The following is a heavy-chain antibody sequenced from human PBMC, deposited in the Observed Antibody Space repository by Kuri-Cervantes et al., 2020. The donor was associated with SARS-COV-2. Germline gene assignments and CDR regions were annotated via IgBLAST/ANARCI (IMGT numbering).Heavy chain of an antibody. J-gene: IGHJ3*02. CDR2: IYYSGST. Sequence: GSLRLSCTVSGGSISSYYWSWIRQPPGKGLEWIGYIYYSGSTNYNPSLKSRVTISVDTSQNQFSLKLSSVTAADTAVYYCARVRIFGVPGFAFDIWGQGTMVTVSS. V-gene: IGHV4-59*01. CDR3: ARVRIFGVPGFAFDI. D-gene: IGHD3-3*01. CDR1: GGSISSYY.